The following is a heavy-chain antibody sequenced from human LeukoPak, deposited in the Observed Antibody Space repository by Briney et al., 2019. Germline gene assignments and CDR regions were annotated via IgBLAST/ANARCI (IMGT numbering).Heavy chain of an antibody. CDR3: ARASPIPRTHPYDSSGYYFVKSYYFDY. Sequence: GSSVKVSCKASGGTFSSYAISWVRQAPGQGLERMGGIIPIFGTANYAQKFQGRVTITADESTSTAYMELSSLRSEDTAVYYCARASPIPRTHPYDSSGYYFVKSYYFDYWGQGTLVTVSS. CDR2: IIPIFGTA. V-gene: IGHV1-69*01. D-gene: IGHD3-22*01. J-gene: IGHJ4*02. CDR1: GGTFSSYA.